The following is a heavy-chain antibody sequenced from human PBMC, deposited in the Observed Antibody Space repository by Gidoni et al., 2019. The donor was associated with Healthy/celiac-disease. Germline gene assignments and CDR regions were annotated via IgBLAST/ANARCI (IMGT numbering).Heavy chain of an antibody. CDR2: ISGSGGST. V-gene: IGHV3-23*01. J-gene: IGHJ4*02. CDR1: GFTFSSYV. Sequence: EVQLLESGGGLVQPGGSLRLSCAASGFTFSSYVMSWVRQAPGKGLGWVSAISGSGGSTYYADSVKGRFTISRENSKNTLYLQMNSLRAEDTAVYYCAKDLSSSSPPFDYWGQGTLVTVSS. CDR3: AKDLSSSSPPFDY. D-gene: IGHD6-6*01.